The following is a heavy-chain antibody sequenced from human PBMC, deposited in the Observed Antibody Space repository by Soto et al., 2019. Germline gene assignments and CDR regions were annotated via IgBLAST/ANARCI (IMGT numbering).Heavy chain of an antibody. CDR2: ISYDGSNK. Sequence: QVQLVESGGGVVQPGRSLRLSCAASGFTFSSYGMYWVRQAPGRGLEWVAVISYDGSNKYYADSVKGRFTISRDNSKNTLYLQMNSLRAEDTAVYYCAKGQRFLEWLTMGWGAEYFQHWGQGTLVTVSS. CDR1: GFTFSSYG. V-gene: IGHV3-30*18. D-gene: IGHD3-3*01. CDR3: AKGQRFLEWLTMGWGAEYFQH. J-gene: IGHJ1*01.